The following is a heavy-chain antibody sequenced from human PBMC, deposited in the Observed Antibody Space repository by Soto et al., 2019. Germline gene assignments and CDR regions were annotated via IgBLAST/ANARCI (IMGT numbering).Heavy chain of an antibody. V-gene: IGHV4-4*07. CDR2: VYVHGTT. CDR1: GVSLSSFY. D-gene: IGHD1-1*01. CDR3: AADTGWGARAFEY. Sequence: QVQLQESGPGLVRASETLSLSCTVSGVSLSSFYWNWIRQPAGGGLEWIGRVYVHGTTTYNPSLKSRITLSLDPSKNQFSLNLRSVTAADTALYFCAADTGWGARAFEYWGQGMLATVSS. J-gene: IGHJ4*02.